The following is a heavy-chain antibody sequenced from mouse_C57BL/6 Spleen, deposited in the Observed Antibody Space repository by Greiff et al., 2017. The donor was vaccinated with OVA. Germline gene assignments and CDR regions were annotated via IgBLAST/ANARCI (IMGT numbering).Heavy chain of an antibody. V-gene: IGHV1-82*01. CDR3: ARWIYGNYYFDY. CDR2: IYPGDGDT. D-gene: IGHD2-1*01. J-gene: IGHJ2*01. CDR1: GYAFSSSW. Sequence: VQLKESGPELVKPGASVKISCKASGYAFSSSWMNWVKQRPGKGLEWIGRIYPGDGDTNYNGKFKGKATLTADKSSSTAYMQLSSLTSEDSAVYFCARWIYGNYYFDYWGQGTTLTVSS.